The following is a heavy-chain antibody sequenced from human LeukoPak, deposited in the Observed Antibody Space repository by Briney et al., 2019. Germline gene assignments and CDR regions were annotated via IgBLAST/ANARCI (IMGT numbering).Heavy chain of an antibody. CDR2: INWNGGST. D-gene: IGHD3-10*02. J-gene: IGHJ6*04. CDR1: GFTFDDYG. V-gene: IGHV3-20*04. Sequence: GGSLRLSCAASGFTFDDYGMSWVRQAPGKGLEWVSGINWNGGSTGYADSVKGRFTISRDNAKNSLYLQMDSLRAEDTAVYYCAELGITMIGGVWGKGTTVTISS. CDR3: AELGITMIGGV.